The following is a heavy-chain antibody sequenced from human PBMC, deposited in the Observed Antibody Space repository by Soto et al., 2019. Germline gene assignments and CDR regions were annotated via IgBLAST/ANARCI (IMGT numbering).Heavy chain of an antibody. CDR2: INGDGSTT. V-gene: IGHV3-74*01. D-gene: IGHD3-10*01. Sequence: EVQLVESGGGIVQPGGSVRLSCAASGFTLSSYWIHWVRQAPGKGLVWVSRINGDGSTTNYADSLKGRFTISRDNAKNTMFLQMNRLSAEDTAVYFCARGRSGSYSFDYWGQGTMVTVSS. J-gene: IGHJ4*02. CDR1: GFTLSSYW. CDR3: ARGRSGSYSFDY.